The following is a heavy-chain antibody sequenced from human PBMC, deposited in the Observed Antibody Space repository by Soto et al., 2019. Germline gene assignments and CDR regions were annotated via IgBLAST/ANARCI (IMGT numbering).Heavy chain of an antibody. J-gene: IGHJ6*02. Sequence: ASVKVSCKASGGIFSSFTISWVRQAPGQGLEWLGGIIPIFDTPTYAQNLQGRVTITADKSTNTVYMELSSLRSEDTAVYYCATHGATTMARGAMKHYYYVMDVWDQGTTVTVSS. CDR3: ATHGATTMARGAMKHYYYVMDV. V-gene: IGHV1-69*06. CDR2: IIPIFDTP. CDR1: GGIFSSFT. D-gene: IGHD3-10*01.